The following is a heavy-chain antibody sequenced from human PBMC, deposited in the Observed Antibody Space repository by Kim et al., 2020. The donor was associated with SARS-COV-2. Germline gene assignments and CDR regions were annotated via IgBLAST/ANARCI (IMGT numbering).Heavy chain of an antibody. D-gene: IGHD6-13*01. CDR3: ARGGPYSSSWFQQYNWFDP. CDR2: INHSGST. J-gene: IGHJ5*02. Sequence: SETLSLTCAVYGGSFSGYYWSWIRQPPGKGLEWIGEINHSGSTNYNPSLKSRVTISVDTSKNQFSLKLSSVTAADTAVYYCARGGPYSSSWFQQYNWFDPWGQGTLVTVSS. V-gene: IGHV4-34*01. CDR1: GGSFSGYY.